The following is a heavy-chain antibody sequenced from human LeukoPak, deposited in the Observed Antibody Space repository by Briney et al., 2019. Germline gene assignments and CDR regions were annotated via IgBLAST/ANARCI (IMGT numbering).Heavy chain of an antibody. V-gene: IGHV3-23*01. D-gene: IGHD1-1*01. J-gene: IGHJ4*02. CDR3: GKDWKLAS. CDR1: GFTFNNYA. Sequence: GGSLRLSCAASGFTFNNYAMSWVRQAPGKGLEWVSAIGDNGGDTKYADSVKGRFTISRDNSKNTLYLQMNSLRVEATAIYYCGKDWKLASWGQGPLLPVS. CDR2: IGDNGGDT.